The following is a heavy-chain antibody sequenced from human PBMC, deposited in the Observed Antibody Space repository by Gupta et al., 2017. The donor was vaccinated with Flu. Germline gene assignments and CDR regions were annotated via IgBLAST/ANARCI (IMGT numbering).Heavy chain of an antibody. V-gene: IGHV4-34*01. CDR1: GGSFSGYY. CDR3: ARLVPRYCSGGSCSEFLDY. D-gene: IGHD2-15*01. J-gene: IGHJ4*02. CDR2: INHSGST. Sequence: QVQLQQWGAGLLKPSETLSLTCAVYGGSFSGYYWSWIRQPPGKGLEWIGEINHSGSTNYNPSLKSRVTISVDTSKNQFSLKLSSVTAADTAVYYCARLVPRYCSGGSCSEFLDYWGQGTLVTVSS.